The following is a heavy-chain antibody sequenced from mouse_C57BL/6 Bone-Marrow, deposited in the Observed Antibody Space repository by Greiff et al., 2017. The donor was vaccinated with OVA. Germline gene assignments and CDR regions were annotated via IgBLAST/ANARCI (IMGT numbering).Heavy chain of an antibody. J-gene: IGHJ3*01. CDR1: GYTFTSYW. CDR3: ARGLAWFAY. V-gene: IGHV1-61*01. D-gene: IGHD3-3*01. Sequence: QVQLQQPGAELVRPGSSVKLSCKASGYTFTSYWMDWVKQRPGQGLEWIGNIYPSDSETHYNQKFKDKATLTVDNSSSTAYMQLSSLTSEDSAVYYCARGLAWFAYWGQGTLVTVSA. CDR2: IYPSDSET.